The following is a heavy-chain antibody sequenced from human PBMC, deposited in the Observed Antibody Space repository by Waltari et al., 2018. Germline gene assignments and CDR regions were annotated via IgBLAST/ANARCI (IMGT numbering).Heavy chain of an antibody. J-gene: IGHJ4*02. CDR3: ARGPYNFWSGYSFEY. Sequence: EVQLVETGGGLIQPGGSLSLSCAASGFTVSDSYMTWVRQAPGKGLEWVSLIHSGGSTFYADSVKGRFTISRDYSKNTLYLQMNSLRAEDSALYYCARGPYNFWSGYSFEYWGQGTLVTVSS. V-gene: IGHV3-53*02. CDR1: GFTVSDSY. D-gene: IGHD3-3*01. CDR2: IHSGGST.